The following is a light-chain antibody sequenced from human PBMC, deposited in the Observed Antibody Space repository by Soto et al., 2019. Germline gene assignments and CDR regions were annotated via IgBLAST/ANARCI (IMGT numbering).Light chain of an antibody. J-gene: IGLJ1*01. CDR1: NIGSRN. V-gene: IGLV3-21*02. CDR3: QVWDNGSDAGL. Sequence: SYELAQPPSVSVAPGQAASITCGGDNIGSRNVHWYQQKPGQAPVLVLYDSFDRPSGIPERISGSNSGNTATLTINRVEAGDEADYYCQVWDNGSDAGLFGHGTKVTVL. CDR2: DSF.